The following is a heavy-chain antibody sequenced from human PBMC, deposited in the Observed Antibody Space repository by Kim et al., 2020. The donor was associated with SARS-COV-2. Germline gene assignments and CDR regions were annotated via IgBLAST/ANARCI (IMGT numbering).Heavy chain of an antibody. Sequence: SETLSLTCTVSGCSISSYYWSWIRQPPGKGLEWIGYIYYSGSTNYNPSLKSRVTISVDTSKNQFSLKLSSVTAADTAVYYCARDRAPGNDAFDIWGQGTMVTVSS. D-gene: IGHD1-26*01. CDR1: GCSISSYY. V-gene: IGHV4-59*01. J-gene: IGHJ3*02. CDR2: IYYSGST. CDR3: ARDRAPGNDAFDI.